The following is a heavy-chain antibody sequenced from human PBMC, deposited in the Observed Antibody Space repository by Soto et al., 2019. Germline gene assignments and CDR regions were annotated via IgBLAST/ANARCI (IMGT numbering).Heavy chain of an antibody. V-gene: IGHV3-48*04. J-gene: IGHJ4*02. CDR2: IFVSSTTI. Sequence: EVQLVESGGGLVQPGGSLRLSCVASGFTFSSYSMVWVRQAPGNGLEWIAYIFVSSTTIHYADSVKGRFTVSRDNTQNSLFLLMNSLRAEDTAIYYCARDKDWAFDYWGQGTQVIVSS. D-gene: IGHD3-9*01. CDR1: GFTFSSYS. CDR3: ARDKDWAFDY.